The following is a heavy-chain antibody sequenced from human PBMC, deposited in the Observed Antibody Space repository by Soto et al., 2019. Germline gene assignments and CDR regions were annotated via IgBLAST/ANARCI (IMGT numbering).Heavy chain of an antibody. CDR1: GFTFSSYA. CDR3: AKDQEQWLARSDYFDY. D-gene: IGHD6-19*01. V-gene: IGHV3-23*01. J-gene: IGHJ4*02. Sequence: EVQLLESGGGLVQPGGSLRLSCAASGFTFSSYAMSWVRQAPGKGLERVSAISGSGGSTYYADSVKGRFTISRDNSKNTLYLQMNSLRAEDTAVYYCAKDQEQWLARSDYFDYWGQGTLVTVSS. CDR2: ISGSGGST.